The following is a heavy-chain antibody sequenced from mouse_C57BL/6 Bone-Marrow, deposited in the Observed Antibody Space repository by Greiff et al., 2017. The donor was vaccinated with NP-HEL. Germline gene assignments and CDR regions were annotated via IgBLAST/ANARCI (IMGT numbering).Heavy chain of an antibody. CDR3: ARFTTVVAGDY. V-gene: IGHV5-6*01. J-gene: IGHJ2*01. D-gene: IGHD1-1*01. Sequence: EVKLQESGGDLVKPGGSLKLSCAASGFTFSSYGMSWVRQTPDKRLEWVATISSGGSYTYYPDSVKGRFTISRANAKNTLYLQMSSLKSEDTAMYYGARFTTVVAGDYWGQGTTLTVSS. CDR1: GFTFSSYG. CDR2: ISSGGSYT.